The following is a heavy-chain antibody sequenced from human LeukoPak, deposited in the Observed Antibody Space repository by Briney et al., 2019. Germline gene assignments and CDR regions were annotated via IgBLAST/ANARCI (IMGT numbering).Heavy chain of an antibody. CDR1: GGSISSSSHY. CDR2: IYYSGST. V-gene: IGHV4-39*01. CDR3: ARNASIAAAGNGGRYFDY. Sequence: SETLSLTRTVSGGSISSSSHYWGWIRQPPGKGLEWIGSIYYSGSTSYNPSLKSRVTISVDTSKNEFSLSLSSVAAADTAVYYCARNASIAAAGNGGRYFDYWGQGTLVTVSS. D-gene: IGHD6-13*01. J-gene: IGHJ4*02.